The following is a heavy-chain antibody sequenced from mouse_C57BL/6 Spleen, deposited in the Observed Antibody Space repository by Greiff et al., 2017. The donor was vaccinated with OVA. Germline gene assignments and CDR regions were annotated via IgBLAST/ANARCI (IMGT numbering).Heavy chain of an antibody. CDR3: TNYYGSAMDY. D-gene: IGHD1-1*01. Sequence: EVQRVESGGGLVQPGGSMKLSCVASGFTFSNYWMNWVRQSPEKGLEWVAQIRLKSDNYATHYAESVKGRFTISRDDSKSSVYLQMNNLRAEDTGIYYCTNYYGSAMDYWGQGTSVTVSS. V-gene: IGHV6-3*01. CDR1: GFTFSNYW. CDR2: IRLKSDNYAT. J-gene: IGHJ4*01.